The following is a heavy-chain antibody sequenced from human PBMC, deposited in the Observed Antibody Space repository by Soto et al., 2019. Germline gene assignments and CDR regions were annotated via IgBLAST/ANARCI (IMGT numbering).Heavy chain of an antibody. CDR2: IYTSGST. V-gene: IGHV4-4*07. CDR1: GGSISSYY. J-gene: IGHJ5*02. Sequence: SSETLSLTCTVSGGSISSYYWSWIRQPAGKGLEWIGRIYTSGSTNYNPSLKSRVTMSVDTSKNQFSLKLSSVTAADTAVYYCARDIVVVVAATRWVWFDPWGQGTLVTVSS. CDR3: ARDIVVVVAATRWVWFDP. D-gene: IGHD2-15*01.